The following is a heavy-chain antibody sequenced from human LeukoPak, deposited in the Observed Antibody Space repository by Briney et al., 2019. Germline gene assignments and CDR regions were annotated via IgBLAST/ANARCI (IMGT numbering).Heavy chain of an antibody. V-gene: IGHV3-66*01. CDR1: GFTVSSNY. CDR3: ARDLGGSGYSEVFDY. J-gene: IGHJ4*02. D-gene: IGHD3-22*01. CDR2: IYSGGTT. Sequence: GGSLRLSCAASGFTVSSNYISWVRQAPGKGLEWVSVIYSGGTTYYADSVKGRFTISRDNSKNTLYLHMNSLRAEDTAVYYCARDLGGSGYSEVFDYWGQGTLVTVSS.